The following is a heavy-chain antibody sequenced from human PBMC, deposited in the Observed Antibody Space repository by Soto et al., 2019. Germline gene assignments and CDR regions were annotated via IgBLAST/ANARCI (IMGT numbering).Heavy chain of an antibody. J-gene: IGHJ4*02. V-gene: IGHV1-69*01. CDR1: VGTFSSYA. CDR3: GRDATTGTDETP. CDR2: IIPILGTA. Sequence: QVQLVQSGAEVKKPGSSVKVSCKASVGTFSSYAISWVRQAPGQGLEWMGGIIPILGTANYAQKLQRRVTITADESTSAAYMELSSLRSEVTAVYYCGRDATTGTDETPRGQGTLVTVSS. D-gene: IGHD4-17*01.